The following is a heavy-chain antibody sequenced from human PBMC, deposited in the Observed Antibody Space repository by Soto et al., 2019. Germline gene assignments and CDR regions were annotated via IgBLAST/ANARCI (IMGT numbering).Heavy chain of an antibody. J-gene: IGHJ6*02. CDR1: GFTFINYS. D-gene: IGHD3-3*01. V-gene: IGHV3-30*18. Sequence: AASGFTFINYSMHWVPQAPGKGLEGVAVMSYDGSNKYYAASVKGRFTISRDNSKNTLYLQMNSLRADDTAVYYCAKARAIFGVVIAAAYFYDMDVGGQGTTVTVSS. CDR2: MSYDGSNK. CDR3: AKARAIFGVVIAAAYFYDMDV.